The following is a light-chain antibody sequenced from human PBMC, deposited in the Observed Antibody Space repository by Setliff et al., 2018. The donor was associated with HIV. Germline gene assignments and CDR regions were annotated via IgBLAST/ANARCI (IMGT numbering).Light chain of an antibody. CDR3: LLYYGGVYV. V-gene: IGLV7-43*01. Sequence: QAVVTQEPSLTVSPGGTVTLTCASSTGTVASGHYPNWFQQKPGQAPRALIYGTSDKHSWTPARFSGSLLGGKAALTLSGVQPEDEAEYYCLLYYGGVYVFGTGTKVTVL. CDR1: TGTVASGHY. J-gene: IGLJ1*01. CDR2: GTS.